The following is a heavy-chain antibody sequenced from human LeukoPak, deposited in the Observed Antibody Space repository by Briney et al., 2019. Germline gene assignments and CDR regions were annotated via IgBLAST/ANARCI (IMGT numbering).Heavy chain of an antibody. CDR1: GFTFSDYY. D-gene: IGHD4-23*01. CDR2: ISSSGNTI. Sequence: GGSLRLSCAASGFTFSDYYMSWIRQAPGKGLEWVSYISSSGNTIYYADSVKGRFTISRDNAKNSLYLQMNSLRAEDTALYYCARGVTTLDNYYYMDVWGKGTTVTVSS. J-gene: IGHJ6*03. CDR3: ARGVTTLDNYYYMDV. V-gene: IGHV3-11*01.